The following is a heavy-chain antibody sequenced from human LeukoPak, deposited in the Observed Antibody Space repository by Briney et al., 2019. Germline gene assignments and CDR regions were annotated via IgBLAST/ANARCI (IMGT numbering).Heavy chain of an antibody. CDR2: ISVSGNT. V-gene: IGHV3-23*01. J-gene: IGHJ3*02. CDR1: GFTLSSYA. Sequence: PGGSLRLSCAASGFTLSSYAMSWVRQGPGKGLEWVSAISVSGNTYHADSVKGRFTISRDNAKNSLYLQMNSLRAEDTALYYCAREVLGTDYYDSSGYLNAFDIWGQGTMVTVSS. D-gene: IGHD3-22*01. CDR3: AREVLGTDYYDSSGYLNAFDI.